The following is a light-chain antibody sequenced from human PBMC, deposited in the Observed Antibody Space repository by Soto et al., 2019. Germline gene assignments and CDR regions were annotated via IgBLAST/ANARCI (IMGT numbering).Light chain of an antibody. CDR2: DVN. CDR3: SSYRSGSTLV. Sequence: QSALTQPASLSGSPGQSITISCTGTSSDVGGSNYVSWDQQHPGKAPKLIIYDVNNRPSGISNRFSGSKSGNTASLPISWLQAEDEADYYCSSYRSGSTLVFGGGTKVAVL. J-gene: IGLJ2*01. CDR1: SSDVGGSNY. V-gene: IGLV2-14*03.